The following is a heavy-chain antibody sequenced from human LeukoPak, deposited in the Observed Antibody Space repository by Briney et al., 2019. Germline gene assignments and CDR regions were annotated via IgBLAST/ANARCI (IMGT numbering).Heavy chain of an antibody. J-gene: IGHJ4*02. CDR3: ARGLSRMTTVTR. D-gene: IGHD4-17*01. Sequence: SEALSLTCAVYGGSFSGYYWSWIRQPPGKGLEWIGEINHSGSTNYNPSLKSRVTISVDTSKKQFSLKLSSVTAADTAVYYCARGLSRMTTVTRWGQGTLVTVSS. V-gene: IGHV4-34*01. CDR1: GGSFSGYY. CDR2: INHSGST.